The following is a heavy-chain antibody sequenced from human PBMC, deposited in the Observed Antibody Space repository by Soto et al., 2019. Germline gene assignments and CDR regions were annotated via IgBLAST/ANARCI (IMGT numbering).Heavy chain of an antibody. CDR2: IVVGSGNT. Sequence: GASVKVSCKASGFTFTSSAVQWVRQALGQRLEWIGWIVVGSGNTNYAQKFQERVTITRDMSTGTAYMELSSLRSEDTAVYYCAAGNLILRSYGMDVWGQGTTVTVSS. CDR1: GFTFTSSA. J-gene: IGHJ6*01. D-gene: IGHD3-16*01. V-gene: IGHV1-58*01. CDR3: AAGNLILRSYGMDV.